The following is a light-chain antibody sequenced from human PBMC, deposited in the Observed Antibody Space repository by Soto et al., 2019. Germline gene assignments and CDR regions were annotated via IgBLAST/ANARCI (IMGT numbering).Light chain of an antibody. CDR1: SSDIGGYNH. J-gene: IGLJ2*01. V-gene: IGLV2-8*01. CDR3: GSYGRGNNLL. Sequence: QSALTQPPSASGSPGQSVTISCTGTSSDIGGYNHVSWHQQHPGQAPKVLIYDVNKRPSGVPDRFSGSKSANTASLTVSGLQAEDEADYYCGSYGRGNNLLFGGGTKVTVL. CDR2: DVN.